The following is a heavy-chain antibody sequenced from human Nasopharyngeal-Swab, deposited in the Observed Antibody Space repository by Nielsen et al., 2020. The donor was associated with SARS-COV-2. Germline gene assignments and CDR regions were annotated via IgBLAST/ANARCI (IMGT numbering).Heavy chain of an antibody. J-gene: IGHJ4*02. CDR2: ISYDGSNK. D-gene: IGHD5/OR15-5a*01. V-gene: IGHV3-30*03. CDR1: GFTFSSYG. Sequence: GESLKISCAASGFTFSSYGMHWVRQAPGKGLEWVAVISYDGSNKYYADSVKGRFTISRDNSKNMLYLQMNSLRAEDTAVYYCALAVYDYIDYWGQGTLVTVSS. CDR3: ALAVYDYIDY.